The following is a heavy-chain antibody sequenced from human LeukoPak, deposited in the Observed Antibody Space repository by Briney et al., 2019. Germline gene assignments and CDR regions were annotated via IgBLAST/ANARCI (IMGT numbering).Heavy chain of an antibody. J-gene: IGHJ6*04. CDR3: ARDWRLPNYYDFWSGYLDV. CDR2: IIPIFGTA. CDR1: GGTFSSYA. V-gene: IGHV1-69*01. Sequence: EASVKVSCKASGGTFSSYAISWVRQAPGQGLEWMGGIIPIFGTANYAQKFQGRVTITADESTSTAYMELSSLRSEDTAVYYCARDWRLPNYYDFWSGYLDVWGKGTTVTVSS. D-gene: IGHD3-3*01.